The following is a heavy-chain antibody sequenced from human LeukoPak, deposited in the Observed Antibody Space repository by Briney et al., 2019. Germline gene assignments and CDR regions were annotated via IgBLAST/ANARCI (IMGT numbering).Heavy chain of an antibody. Sequence: SETLSLTCTVSGGSISSYYWSWVRQPAGKGLEWIGRIYNSGNSNYNPSLKSRVTLSVDTSKNQFSLKLSSVTAADTAVYYRARGPYGSGSYSIDYWGQGTLVTVSS. CDR3: ARGPYGSGSYSIDY. CDR1: GGSISSYY. D-gene: IGHD3-10*01. J-gene: IGHJ4*02. CDR2: IYNSGNS. V-gene: IGHV4-4*07.